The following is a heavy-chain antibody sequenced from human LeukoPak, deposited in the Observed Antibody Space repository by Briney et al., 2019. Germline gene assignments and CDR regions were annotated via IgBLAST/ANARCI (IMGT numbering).Heavy chain of an antibody. Sequence: PGRSLRLSCAASGFTFKNYAMHWVRQAPGKGLEWVSSISWNSGNVDYADSVKGRFALSRDNAKSSLFLQMNSLRAEDTALYYCAKTGTYSSSSGYIDSWGQGTLVTVSS. J-gene: IGHJ4*02. CDR2: ISWNSGNV. V-gene: IGHV3-9*01. D-gene: IGHD6-6*01. CDR1: GFTFKNYA. CDR3: AKTGTYSSSSGYIDS.